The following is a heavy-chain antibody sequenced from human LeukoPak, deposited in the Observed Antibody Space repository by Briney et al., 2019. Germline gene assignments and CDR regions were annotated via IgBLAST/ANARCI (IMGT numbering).Heavy chain of an antibody. V-gene: IGHV1-2*02. CDR2: INPNSGGT. CDR1: RYIFTGYY. Sequence: ASVKVSCKASRYIFTGYYMHWVRQAPGQGLEWMGWINPNSGGTKYAQKFQGRVTMSRDTSISTAYMELSRLRSDDTAVYYCASQQDIVATIAYWGQGTLVTVSS. CDR3: ASQQDIVATIAY. D-gene: IGHD5-12*01. J-gene: IGHJ4*02.